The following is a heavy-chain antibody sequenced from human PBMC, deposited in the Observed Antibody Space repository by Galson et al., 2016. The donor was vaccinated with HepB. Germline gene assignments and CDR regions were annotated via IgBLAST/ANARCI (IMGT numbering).Heavy chain of an antibody. Sequence: SLRLSCAASGFTFSNYAMHWVRQAPGKGLEWVAVISYDGSNKYYVDSVKGRFTISRDNSKKTLYLQMNSLRAEDTAIYYCARDLPYYDYIWGSCRYEFSFDYWGQGTLVTVSS. J-gene: IGHJ4*02. V-gene: IGHV3-30-3*01. CDR3: ARDLPYYDYIWGSCRYEFSFDY. CDR1: GFTFSNYA. D-gene: IGHD3-16*02. CDR2: ISYDGSNK.